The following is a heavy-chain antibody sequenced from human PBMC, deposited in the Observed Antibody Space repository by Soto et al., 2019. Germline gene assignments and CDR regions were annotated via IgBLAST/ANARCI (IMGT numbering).Heavy chain of an antibody. V-gene: IGHV1-46*01. CDR3: VRGYCTTSPCSGDFQF. J-gene: IGHJ1*01. CDR2: IHPSGDT. CDR1: GYKFTTYF. Sequence: ASVKVSCKASGYKFTTYFIHWVRQAPGQGLEWMGMIHPSGDTGYAQKFRSRVTMTIDTYTTTDYMELRNLTSEDTAVYFSVRGYCTTSPCSGDFQFWGQGTLVTVSS. D-gene: IGHD2-15*01.